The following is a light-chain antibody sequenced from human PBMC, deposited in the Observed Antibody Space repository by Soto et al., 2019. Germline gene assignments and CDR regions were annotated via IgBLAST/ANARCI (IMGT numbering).Light chain of an antibody. CDR3: QQYDNLPLT. CDR2: DAS. J-gene: IGKJ4*01. V-gene: IGKV1-33*01. Sequence: IQITQSPSSLSSSVLDRFTITCQASQDIKNYLNWYQQKSGKAPKLLIYDASDLETGVPSRFSGSGSGTDFTFTISSLQPEDIATYYCQQYDNLPLTFGGGTKVDI. CDR1: QDIKNY.